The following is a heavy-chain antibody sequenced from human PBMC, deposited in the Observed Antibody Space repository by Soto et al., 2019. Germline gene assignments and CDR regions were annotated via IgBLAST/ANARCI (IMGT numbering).Heavy chain of an antibody. V-gene: IGHV3-72*01. J-gene: IGHJ4*02. CDR1: GFIFSDHY. D-gene: IGHD1-26*01. Sequence: EVLLVESGGGLVQPGGSLRLSCAASGFIFSDHYMDWVRQAPGKGLEWVARIRNTANSHSTEYAASVEGRFTISRDDSKNSLYLQMNSLKTEDTAVYYCARYSGSYSRHSDYWGQGTLVTISS. CDR3: ARYSGSYSRHSDY. CDR2: IRNTANSHST.